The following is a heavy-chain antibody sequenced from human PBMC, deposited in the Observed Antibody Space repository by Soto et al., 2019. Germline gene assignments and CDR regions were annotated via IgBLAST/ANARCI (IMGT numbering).Heavy chain of an antibody. Sequence: QLQLQESGPGLVKPSETLSLTCTVSGGSISSSSYYWGWIRQPPGKGLEWIGSIYYSGSTYYNPSLKSRVTISVDTSKNQFSLKLSSVTAADTAVYYCARGVPAATPLFDPWGQGTLVTVSS. CDR1: GGSISSSSYY. J-gene: IGHJ5*02. V-gene: IGHV4-39*01. D-gene: IGHD2-2*01. CDR2: IYYSGST. CDR3: ARGVPAATPLFDP.